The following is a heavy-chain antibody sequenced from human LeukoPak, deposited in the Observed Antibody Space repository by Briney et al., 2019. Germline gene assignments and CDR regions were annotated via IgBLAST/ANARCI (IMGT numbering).Heavy chain of an antibody. CDR1: GVSFSTYY. V-gene: IGHV4-34*01. Sequence: SETLSLTCDVSGVSFSTYYWSWIRQPPGKGLEWIGEINHSGSTNYNPSLKSRVTISVDTSKNQFSLKLSSVTAADTAVYYCAVRIVGATRDYWGQGTLVTVSS. J-gene: IGHJ4*02. CDR3: AVRIVGATRDY. D-gene: IGHD1-26*01. CDR2: INHSGST.